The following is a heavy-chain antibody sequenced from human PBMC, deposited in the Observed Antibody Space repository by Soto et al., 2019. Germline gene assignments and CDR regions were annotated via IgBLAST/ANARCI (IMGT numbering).Heavy chain of an antibody. V-gene: IGHV4-39*01. D-gene: IGHD2-15*01. CDR1: GGSISSSSYY. CDR3: PRGCYSCYYYGMDV. Sequence: SETLSLTCTVSGGSISSSSYYWGWIRQPPGKGLEWIGSIYYSGSTYYNPSLKSRVTISVDTSKNQFSLKLSSVTAADTAVYYCPRGCYSCYYYGMDVWGQGTTVTVSS. CDR2: IYYSGST. J-gene: IGHJ6*02.